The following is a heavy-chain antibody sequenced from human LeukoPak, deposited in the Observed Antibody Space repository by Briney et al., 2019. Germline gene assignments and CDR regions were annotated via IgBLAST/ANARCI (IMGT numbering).Heavy chain of an antibody. CDR3: AKDGSGITAMAKGAIDY. CDR1: GFTFSSYW. V-gene: IGHV3-30*02. J-gene: IGHJ4*02. D-gene: IGHD5-18*01. CDR2: IRYDGSNK. Sequence: PGGSLRLSCAASGFTFSSYWMSWVRQAPGKGLEWVAFIRYDGSNKYYADSVKGRFTISRDNSKNTLYLQMNSLRAEDTAVYYCAKDGSGITAMAKGAIDYWGQGTLITVSS.